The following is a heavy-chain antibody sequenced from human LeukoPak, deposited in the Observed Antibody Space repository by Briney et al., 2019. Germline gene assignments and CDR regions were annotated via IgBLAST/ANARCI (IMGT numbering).Heavy chain of an antibody. CDR3: GRDPNGDYVGAFDF. J-gene: IGHJ3*01. V-gene: IGHV3-23*01. Sequence: QLGGSLRLSCAASGFTFSSYAMTWVRQPPGKGLEWFSSIRGSGDGTSYADSVKGSFTMSRDNSKNTIYLQMNSLRAEDTAIYYCGRDPNGDYVGAFDFWGQGTLVTVSS. D-gene: IGHD4-17*01. CDR1: GFTFSSYA. CDR2: IRGSGDGT.